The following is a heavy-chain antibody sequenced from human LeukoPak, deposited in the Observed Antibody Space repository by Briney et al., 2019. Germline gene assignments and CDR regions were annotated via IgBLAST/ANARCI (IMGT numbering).Heavy chain of an antibody. CDR3: ARFAVHRRSLVTGQFGLDY. CDR2: INPSGGNI. CDR1: GYTFTSYY. D-gene: IGHD3-9*01. Sequence: AASVKVSCKASGYTFTSYYMYWVRQAPGQGLEWMGLINPSGGNIRYAQKFQGRVTMTRDTSTSTVYMELSSLRSEDTAVYYCARFAVHRRSLVTGQFGLDYWGQGTLVTVSS. V-gene: IGHV1-46*01. J-gene: IGHJ4*02.